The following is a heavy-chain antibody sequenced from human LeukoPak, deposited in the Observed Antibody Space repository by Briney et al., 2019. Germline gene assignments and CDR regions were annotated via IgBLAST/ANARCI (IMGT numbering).Heavy chain of an antibody. Sequence: GGSLRLSCAASGLTFSSYEMNWVRQAPGKGLEWISAISGSSSNAYYAASVRGRFTISRDNAENSLYLQLNTMRAEDTAVYYCARGFRDTAMFLDYWGQGTLVTVSS. CDR1: GLTFSSYE. V-gene: IGHV3-48*03. D-gene: IGHD5-18*01. J-gene: IGHJ4*02. CDR3: ARGFRDTAMFLDY. CDR2: ISGSSSNA.